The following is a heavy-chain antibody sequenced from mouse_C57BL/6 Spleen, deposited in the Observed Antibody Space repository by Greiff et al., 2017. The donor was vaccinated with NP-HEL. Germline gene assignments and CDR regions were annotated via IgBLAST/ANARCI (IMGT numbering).Heavy chain of an antibody. CDR3: ARWGGYDWGYFDY. CDR1: GYTFTSYW. CDR2: IHPNSGST. D-gene: IGHD2-2*01. V-gene: IGHV1-64*01. Sequence: QVQLQQPGAELVKPGASVKLSCKASGYTFTSYWMHWVKQRPGQGLEWIGMIHPNSGSTNYNEKFKSKATLTVDKSSSTAYMQLSSLTSEDSAVYYCARWGGYDWGYFDYWGQGTTLTVSS. J-gene: IGHJ2*01.